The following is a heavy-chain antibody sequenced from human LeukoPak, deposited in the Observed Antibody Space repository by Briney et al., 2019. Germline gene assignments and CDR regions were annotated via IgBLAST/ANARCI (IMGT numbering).Heavy chain of an antibody. J-gene: IGHJ6*03. Sequence: GGSLRLSCAASGFTFSSYWMSWVRQAPGKGLEWVANIKQDGSEKYYVDSVKGRFTISRDNAKNSLYLQMNSLRAEDTAVYYCAKHYYYYYMDVWGKGTTVTVSS. CDR2: IKQDGSEK. V-gene: IGHV3-7*01. CDR1: GFTFSSYW. CDR3: AKHYYYYYMDV.